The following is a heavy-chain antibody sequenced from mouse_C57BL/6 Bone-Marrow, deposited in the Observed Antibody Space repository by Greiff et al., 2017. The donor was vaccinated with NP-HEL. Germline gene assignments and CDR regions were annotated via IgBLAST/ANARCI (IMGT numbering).Heavy chain of an antibody. D-gene: IGHD2-4*01. CDR1: GYTFTSYW. Sequence: QVQLKQSGAELAKPGASVKLSCKASGYTFTSYWMHWVKQRPGQGLEWIGYINPSSGYTKYNQKFKDKATLTADKSSSTAYMQLSSLTYEDSAVYYCIYYDYCWFAYWGQGTLVTVSA. CDR3: IYYDYCWFAY. V-gene: IGHV1-7*01. CDR2: INPSSGYT. J-gene: IGHJ3*01.